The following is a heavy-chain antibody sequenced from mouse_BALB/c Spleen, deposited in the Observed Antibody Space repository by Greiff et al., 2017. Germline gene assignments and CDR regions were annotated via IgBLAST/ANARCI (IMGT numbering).Heavy chain of an antibody. D-gene: IGHD1-1*01. V-gene: IGHV3-8*02. CDR2: ISYSGST. Sequence: DVKLRESGPSLVKPSQTLSLTCSVTGDSITSGYWNWIRKFPGNKLEYMGYISYSGSTYYNPSLKSRISITRDTSKNQYYLQLNSVTTEDTATYYCARPSTVSYAMDYWGQGTSVTVSS. J-gene: IGHJ4*01. CDR1: GDSITSGY. CDR3: ARPSTVSYAMDY.